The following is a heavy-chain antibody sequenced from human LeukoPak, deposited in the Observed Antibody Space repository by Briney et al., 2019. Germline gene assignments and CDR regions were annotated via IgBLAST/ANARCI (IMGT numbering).Heavy chain of an antibody. J-gene: IGHJ4*02. Sequence: PSETLSLTCTVSGGSISSGSYYWSWIRQPAGKGLEWIGRIYTSGSTNYNPSLKSRVTISVDTSKNQFSLKLSSVTAADTAVYYCWPLNYGSGRPGDYWGQGTLVTVSS. V-gene: IGHV4-61*02. CDR2: IYTSGST. CDR3: WPLNYGSGRPGDY. CDR1: GGSISSGSYY. D-gene: IGHD3-10*01.